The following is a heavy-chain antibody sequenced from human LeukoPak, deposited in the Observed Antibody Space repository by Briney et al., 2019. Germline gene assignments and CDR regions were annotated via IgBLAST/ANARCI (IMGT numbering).Heavy chain of an antibody. CDR1: GFTFSTNS. CDR3: AKDQKYSGSYFDY. J-gene: IGHJ4*02. V-gene: IGHV3-48*04. D-gene: IGHD1-26*01. CDR2: ISSTGGTI. Sequence: GGSLRLSCAASGFTFSTNSMNWVRQAPGKGLEWVSYISSTGGTIYYADSLKGRFTISRDNAKNSLYLQMNSLRVEDTAVYYCAKDQKYSGSYFDYWGQGTLVTVSS.